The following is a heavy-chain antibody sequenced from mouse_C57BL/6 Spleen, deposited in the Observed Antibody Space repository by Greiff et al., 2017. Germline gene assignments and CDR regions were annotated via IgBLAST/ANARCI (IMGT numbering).Heavy chain of an antibody. CDR1: GYTFTSYW. D-gene: IGHD1-1*01. Sequence: QVQLKQPGAELVRPGSSVKLSCKASGYTFTSYWMDWVKQRPGQGLEWIGNIYPSDSETHYNQKFKDKATLTVDKSSSTAYMQLSSLTSEDSAVYYCARGATVASYYAMDYWGQGTSVTVSS. CDR3: ARGATVASYYAMDY. J-gene: IGHJ4*01. CDR2: IYPSDSET. V-gene: IGHV1-61*01.